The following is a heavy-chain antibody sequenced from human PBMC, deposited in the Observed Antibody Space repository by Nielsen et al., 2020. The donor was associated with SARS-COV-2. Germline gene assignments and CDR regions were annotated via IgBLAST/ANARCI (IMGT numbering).Heavy chain of an antibody. CDR1: GYTFTSYG. D-gene: IGHD3-16*01. CDR2: ISAYNGNT. J-gene: IGHJ3*02. CDR3: ARDLGRRGGRPGAFDI. V-gene: IGHV1-18*01. Sequence: ASVKVSCKASGYTFTSYGISWVRQAPGQGLEWMGWISAYNGNTNYAQKLQGRVTMTTDTSTSTAYMELSSLRSEDTAVYYCARDLGRRGGRPGAFDIWGQGTMVTVSS.